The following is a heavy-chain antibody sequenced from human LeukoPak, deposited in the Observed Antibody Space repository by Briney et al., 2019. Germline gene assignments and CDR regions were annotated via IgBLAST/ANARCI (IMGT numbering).Heavy chain of an antibody. V-gene: IGHV1-69*05. CDR1: GGTFSSYA. D-gene: IGHD2-21*01. CDR3: ARDADDRGGGEDY. CDR2: IIPIFGTA. Sequence: SVKVSCKASGGTFSSYAISWVRQAPGQGLEWMGRIIPIFGTANYAQKFQGRVTITMDESTSTAYMELSSLRSEDTAVYYCARDADDRGGGEDYWGQGTLVTVSS. J-gene: IGHJ4*02.